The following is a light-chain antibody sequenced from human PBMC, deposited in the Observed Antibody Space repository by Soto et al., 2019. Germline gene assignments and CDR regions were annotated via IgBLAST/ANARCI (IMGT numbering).Light chain of an antibody. V-gene: IGLV2-18*02. J-gene: IGLJ1*01. CDR3: SSYTSTSRYV. Sequence: SVLTQPPPVSGSPGQSVTISCTGTSSDVGKYDRVSWYQQPPGTAPKLIIYEVTNRPSGVPARFSGSKSGNTASLTISGLQAEDEADYYCSSYTSTSRYVFGAGTKVTVL. CDR1: SSDVGKYDR. CDR2: EVT.